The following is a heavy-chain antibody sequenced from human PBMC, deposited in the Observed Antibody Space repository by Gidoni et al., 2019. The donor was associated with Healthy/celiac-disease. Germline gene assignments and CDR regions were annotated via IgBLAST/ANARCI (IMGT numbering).Heavy chain of an antibody. D-gene: IGHD3-10*01. V-gene: IGHV5-51*01. Sequence: EVQLGQSGAEVKKPGESRKISCKGAGYSFTSHWIGWVRQMPGKGLEWMGIIYPCDSDTRYRPSFQGQVTLSADMSISTAYLQCSRLKASDTAMYYCAPAPGSGGWFDPWGQGTLVTVSS. J-gene: IGHJ5*02. CDR1: GYSFTSHW. CDR2: IYPCDSDT. CDR3: APAPGSGGWFDP.